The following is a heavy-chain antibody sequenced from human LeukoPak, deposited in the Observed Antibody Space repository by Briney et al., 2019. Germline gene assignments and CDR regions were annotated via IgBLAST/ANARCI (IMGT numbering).Heavy chain of an antibody. CDR2: ISAYNGNT. V-gene: IGHV1-18*01. CDR3: ARCNGYYDYVWGSYRYINLDY. Sequence: GASVKVSCKASGYTFTSYGISWVRQAPGQGLEWMGWISAYNGNTNYAQKLQGRVTMTTDTSTSTAYMELRSLRSDDTAVYYCARCNGYYDYVWGSYRYINLDYWGQGTLVTVSS. D-gene: IGHD3-16*02. CDR1: GYTFTSYG. J-gene: IGHJ4*02.